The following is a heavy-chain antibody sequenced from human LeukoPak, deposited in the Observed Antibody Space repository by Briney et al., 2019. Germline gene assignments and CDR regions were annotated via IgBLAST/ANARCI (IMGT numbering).Heavy chain of an antibody. D-gene: IGHD1-26*01. CDR1: GYSVNTGYY. J-gene: IGHJ4*02. V-gene: IGHV4-38-2*02. CDR3: ARFVHLSGSYLAYYFDY. CDR2: INHSGST. Sequence: SETLSLTCNVSGYSVNTGYYWGWIRQPPGKGLEWVGEINHSGSTNYNPSLKSRVNISVDTSKPQFSLKLSSVTAADTAVYYCARFVHLSGSYLAYYFDYWGQGTLVTVSS.